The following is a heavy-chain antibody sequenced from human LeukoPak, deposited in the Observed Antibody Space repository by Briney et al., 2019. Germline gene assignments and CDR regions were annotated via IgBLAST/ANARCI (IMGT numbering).Heavy chain of an antibody. CDR1: GGSINSDY. J-gene: IGHJ4*02. Sequence: SETLSLTCTVSGGSINSDYWGWVRQPAGKGLEWIERIYTNTGTTNYSPSLKGRLTMSVDTSKNQFSLNLRSVPAADTAVYYCGRQGYTASYFLDYWSQGTLVTVSS. CDR2: IYTNTGTT. V-gene: IGHV4-4*07. CDR3: GRQGYTASYFLDY. D-gene: IGHD1-26*01.